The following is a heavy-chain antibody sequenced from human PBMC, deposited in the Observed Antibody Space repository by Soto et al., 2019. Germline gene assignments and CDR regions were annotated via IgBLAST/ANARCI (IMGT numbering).Heavy chain of an antibody. V-gene: IGHV3-21*01. CDR2: ISSSSSYI. J-gene: IGHJ6*02. CDR3: ARSDSSSWYYFVWGMDV. D-gene: IGHD6-13*01. CDR1: GFTFSSYS. Sequence: GGSLRLSCAASGFTFSSYSMNWVRQAPGKGLEWVSSISSSSSYIYYADSVKGRFTISRDNAKNSLYLQMNSLRAEDTAVYYCARSDSSSWYYFVWGMDVWGQGTTVTVSS.